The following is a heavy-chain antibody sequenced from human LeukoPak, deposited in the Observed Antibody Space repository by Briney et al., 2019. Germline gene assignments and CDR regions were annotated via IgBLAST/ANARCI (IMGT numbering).Heavy chain of an antibody. D-gene: IGHD5-12*01. V-gene: IGHV4-4*02. Sequence: SETLSLTFAVSGGSISSSNWWSWVRQPPGKGLEWIGEIYHSGSTNYNPSLKSRVTISVDKSKNQFSLKLSSVTAADTAVYYCAREGGYSGYDLNYWGQGTLVTVSS. CDR3: AREGGYSGYDLNY. J-gene: IGHJ4*02. CDR2: IYHSGST. CDR1: GGSISSSNW.